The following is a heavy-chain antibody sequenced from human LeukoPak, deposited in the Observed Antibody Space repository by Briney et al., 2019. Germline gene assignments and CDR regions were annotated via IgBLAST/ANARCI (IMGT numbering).Heavy chain of an antibody. D-gene: IGHD6-6*01. V-gene: IGHV3-23*01. Sequence: GGSLRLSCAASGFTVSSNYMSWVRRAPGKGLEWVSTISASGRSTYYADSVKGRFTISRDNSKNTLYLQMNSLRAEDTAVYYCAKGESIAIDAFDIWGQGTMVTVSS. CDR2: ISASGRST. CDR3: AKGESIAIDAFDI. CDR1: GFTVSSNY. J-gene: IGHJ3*02.